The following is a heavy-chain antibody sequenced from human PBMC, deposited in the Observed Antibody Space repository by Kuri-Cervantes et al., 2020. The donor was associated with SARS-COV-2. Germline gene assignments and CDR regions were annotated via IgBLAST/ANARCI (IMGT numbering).Heavy chain of an antibody. D-gene: IGHD3-22*01. CDR1: GGSISSYY. V-gene: IGHV4-4*07. J-gene: IGHJ2*01. CDR3: ARGGYYYDSSGYYMPGGEGYFDL. CDR2: IYTSGST. Sequence: SETLSLTCTVSGGSISSYYWSWIRQPAGKGLEWIGRIYTSGSTNYNPSLKSRVTMSVDTSKNQFSLNLTSVTAADTAVYFCARGGYYYDSSGYYMPGGEGYFDLWGRGTLVTVSS.